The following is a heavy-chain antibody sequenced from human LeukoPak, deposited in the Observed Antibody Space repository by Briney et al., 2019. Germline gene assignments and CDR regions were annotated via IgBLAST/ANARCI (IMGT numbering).Heavy chain of an antibody. CDR1: GFTFSSYA. CDR3: AKGRWLQLNYFDY. CDR2: ISGSGGST. Sequence: GGSLRLSCAASGFTFSSYAMSWVRQAPGKGLEWVSAISGSGGSTYYADSVKGRFAISRDNSKNTLYLQMNSLRAEDTAVYYCAKGRWLQLNYFDYWGQGTLVTVSS. D-gene: IGHD5-24*01. V-gene: IGHV3-23*01. J-gene: IGHJ4*02.